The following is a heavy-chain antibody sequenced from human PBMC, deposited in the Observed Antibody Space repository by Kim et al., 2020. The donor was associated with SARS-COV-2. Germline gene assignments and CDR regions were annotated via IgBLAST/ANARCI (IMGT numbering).Heavy chain of an antibody. J-gene: IGHJ4*02. V-gene: IGHV3-7*01. CDR2: IKQDGSEK. D-gene: IGHD6-13*01. Sequence: GGSLRLSCAASGFTFSSNWMSWFRQAPGKGLEWVANIKQDGSEKYYVDSVKGRFTISRDNARNSLYLQMDSLRVEETAVYYCARAGIAATYLYWGQGTLV. CDR1: GFTFSSNW. CDR3: ARAGIAATYLY.